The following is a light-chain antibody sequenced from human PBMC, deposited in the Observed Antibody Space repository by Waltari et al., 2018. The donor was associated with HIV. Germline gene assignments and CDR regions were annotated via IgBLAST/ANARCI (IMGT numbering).Light chain of an antibody. V-gene: IGLV2-23*02. CDR2: EVT. CDR1: SSDVGTYDL. CDR3: CTFAGSSTPVV. J-gene: IGLJ2*01. Sequence: QSALTQPASVSGSPGQSIIISCTGASSDVGTYDLVSWYQHLPGKAPKLMIYEVTKRPSGVSNRFSGSQSGNTASLTISGLQTDDEADYYCCTFAGSSTPVVFGGGTKLTVL.